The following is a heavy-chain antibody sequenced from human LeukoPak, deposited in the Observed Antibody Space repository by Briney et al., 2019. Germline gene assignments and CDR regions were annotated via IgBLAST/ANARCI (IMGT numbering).Heavy chain of an antibody. V-gene: IGHV3-30-3*01. CDR1: GFTFSSYA. CDR3: ARGGDTAMVTPFDY. CDR2: ISYDGSNK. D-gene: IGHD5-18*01. J-gene: IGHJ4*02. Sequence: GGSLRLSCAASGFTFSSYAMHWVRQAPGKGLEWVAVISYDGSNKYYADSVKGRFTISRDNSKNTLYLQMNSLRAEDTAVYYCARGGDTAMVTPFDYWGQGTLVTVSS.